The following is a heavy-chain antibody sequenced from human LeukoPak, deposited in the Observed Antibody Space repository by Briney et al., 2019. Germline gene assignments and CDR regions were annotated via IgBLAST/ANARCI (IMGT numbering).Heavy chain of an antibody. CDR3: AKDGQSFNSMYDYFDS. CDR1: GFTFRNFA. J-gene: IGHJ4*02. CDR2: IGGGDT. Sequence: GGSLRLSCSASGFTFRNFAISWVRQAPGKGLEWVSSIGGGDTYYADSVKGRFTISRDDSRSTVDLQMSSLRAEDTAVYYCAKDGQSFNSMYDYFDSWGQGTLVTVSS. V-gene: IGHV3-23*01. D-gene: IGHD2-8*01.